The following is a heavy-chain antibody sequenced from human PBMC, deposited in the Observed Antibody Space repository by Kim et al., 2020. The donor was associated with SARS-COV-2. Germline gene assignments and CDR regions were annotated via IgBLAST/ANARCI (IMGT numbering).Heavy chain of an antibody. V-gene: IGHV4-31*03. CDR2: IYYSGST. J-gene: IGHJ4*02. CDR3: ASLPKTSGYDPYYFDY. CDR1: GGSISSGGYY. D-gene: IGHD5-12*01. Sequence: SETLSLTCTVSGGSISSGGYYWSWIRQHPGKGLEWIGYIYYSGSTYYNPSLKSRVTISVDTSKNQFSLKLSSVTAADTAVYYCASLPKTSGYDPYYFDYWGQGTLVTVSS.